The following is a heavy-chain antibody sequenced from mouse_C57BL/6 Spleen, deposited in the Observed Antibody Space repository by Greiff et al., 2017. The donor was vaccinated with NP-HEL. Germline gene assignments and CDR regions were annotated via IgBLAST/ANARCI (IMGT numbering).Heavy chain of an antibody. J-gene: IGHJ2*01. CDR3: ARWGSFITTVVAHFDY. CDR2: INPSTGGT. Sequence: VQLQQSGPELVKPGASVKISCKASGYSFTGYYMNWVKQRPEKSLEWIGEINPSTGGTTYNQKFKAKATLTVDKSSSTAYMQLKRLTSEDSAVYYGARWGSFITTVVAHFDYWGKGTTLTVSS. CDR1: GYSFTGYY. V-gene: IGHV1-42*01. D-gene: IGHD1-1*01.